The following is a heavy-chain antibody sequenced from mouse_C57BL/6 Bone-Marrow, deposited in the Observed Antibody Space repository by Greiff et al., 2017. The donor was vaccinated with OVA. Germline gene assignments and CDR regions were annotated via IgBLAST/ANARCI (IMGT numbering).Heavy chain of an antibody. Sequence: VQLQQPGAELVKPGASVKLSCKASGYTFTSYWMQWVKQRPGQGLEWIGEIDPSDSYTNYNQKFKGKATLTVDTSSSTAYMQLSSLTSEDSAVYYCALLLRFPSNWDGAYWGQGTLVTVSA. CDR2: IDPSDSYT. CDR3: ALLLRFPSNWDGAY. CDR1: GYTFTSYW. J-gene: IGHJ3*01. D-gene: IGHD1-1*01. V-gene: IGHV1-50*01.